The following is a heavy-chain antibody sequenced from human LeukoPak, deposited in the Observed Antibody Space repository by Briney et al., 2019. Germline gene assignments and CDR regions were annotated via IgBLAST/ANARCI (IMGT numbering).Heavy chain of an antibody. CDR1: GFPFSTYW. V-gene: IGHV3-30*03. J-gene: IGHJ3*02. CDR2: MSYNGNK. CDR3: ARDPLDISRWANAFDI. D-gene: IGHD2-2*03. Sequence: GESLRLSCAASGFPFSTYWMSWVRQAPGKGLEWVAFMSYNGNKKYGDSVKGRFTISRDSAKNTLHLQMNGLRPDDTAVYYCARDPLDISRWANAFDIWGQGTMVTVSS.